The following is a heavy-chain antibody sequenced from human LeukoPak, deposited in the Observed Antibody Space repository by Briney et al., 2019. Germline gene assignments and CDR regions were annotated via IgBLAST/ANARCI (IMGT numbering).Heavy chain of an antibody. D-gene: IGHD6-19*01. CDR1: GFTFSICG. CDR3: ARSFSSGWYFSDY. CDR2: TWYDGSNK. Sequence: PGRSLRLSCVASGFTFSICGMHWVRQAPGKGLEWVAATWYDGSNKYYADSVKGRFTISRDNSKNTLYLQMNTLRAEDTAVYYCARSFSSGWYFSDYWGQGALVTVSS. J-gene: IGHJ4*02. V-gene: IGHV3-33*01.